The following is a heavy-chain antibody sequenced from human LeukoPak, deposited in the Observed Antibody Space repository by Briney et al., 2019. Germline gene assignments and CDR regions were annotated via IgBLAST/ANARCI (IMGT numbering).Heavy chain of an antibody. CDR3: ARDQKGYDSSGPQYYFDY. V-gene: IGHV7-4-1*02. J-gene: IGHJ4*02. CDR1: GYTFTSYA. Sequence: AASVKVSCKASGYTFTSYAMNWVRQAPGQGLEWMGWINTNTGNPTYAQGFTGRFVFSLDTSVSTAYLQISSLKAEDTAVYYCARDQKGYDSSGPQYYFDYWGQGTLVTVSS. CDR2: INTNTGNP. D-gene: IGHD3-22*01.